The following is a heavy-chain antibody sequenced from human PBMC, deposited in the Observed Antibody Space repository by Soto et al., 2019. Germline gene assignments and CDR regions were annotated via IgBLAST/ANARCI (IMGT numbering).Heavy chain of an antibody. CDR2: IYTSGAT. J-gene: IGHJ4*02. CDR3: ARGGIQLSYAFDY. CDR1: GSSFSNFY. D-gene: IGHD1-1*01. V-gene: IGHV4-4*07. Sequence: QVQLQESGPRLVKPSETLSLTCSVSGSSFSNFYWSWIRQPAGKGLEWIGRIYTSGATSYNPSLKSRVTMSVDTSQTQMSLSVRSVAAADTAVYFCARGGIQLSYAFDYWGPGILVTVSS.